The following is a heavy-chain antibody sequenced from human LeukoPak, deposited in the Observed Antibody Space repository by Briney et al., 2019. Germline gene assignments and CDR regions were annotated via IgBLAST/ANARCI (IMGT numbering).Heavy chain of an antibody. CDR2: XXSKAYGGTT. Sequence: GRSLRLSCTASXXTFXDXXXXXVXXXXGXXXXWXGXXXSKAYGGTTEYAASVKGRFTISRDDSKSIAYLQMNSPKTEDTAVYYCTRTTTVVTWADIFDYWGQGTLVTVSS. V-gene: IGHV3-49*04. CDR3: TRTTTVVTWADIFDY. J-gene: IGHJ4*02. CDR1: XXTFXDXX. D-gene: IGHD4-23*01.